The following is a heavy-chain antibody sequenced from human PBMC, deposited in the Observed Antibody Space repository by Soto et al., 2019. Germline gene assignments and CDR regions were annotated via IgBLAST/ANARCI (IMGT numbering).Heavy chain of an antibody. D-gene: IGHD3-3*01. CDR2: IYWDDGK. Sequence: QITLNESGPTQVKPRQTLTLTCTFSGFSLTTSGVGVGWIRQSPGKAPEWLALIYWDDGKRYRPTLKSRLTIPQDTAKNLVVLTMADLDPADTATYYCAHRVLRTVFGLVTTTAIYFDFWGQGTPVAVSS. V-gene: IGHV2-5*02. J-gene: IGHJ4*02. CDR3: AHRVLRTVFGLVTTTAIYFDF. CDR1: GFSLTTSGVG.